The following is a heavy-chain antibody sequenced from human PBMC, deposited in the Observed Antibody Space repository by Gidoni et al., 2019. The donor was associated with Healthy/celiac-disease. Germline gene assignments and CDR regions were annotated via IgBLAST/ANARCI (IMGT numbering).Heavy chain of an antibody. V-gene: IGHV7-4-1*02. CDR2: INTNTGNP. Sequence: QVQLVQSGSELKKPGASVKLSCKASGYTCTSNVMNWVRQAPGQGLEWMGWINTNTGNPTYAQGFTGRFVFSLDTSVSTAYLQISSLKAEDTAVYYCARGLYSAYDPFGDYWGQGTLVTVSS. J-gene: IGHJ4*02. CDR1: GYTCTSNV. CDR3: ARGLYSAYDPFGDY. D-gene: IGHD5-12*01.